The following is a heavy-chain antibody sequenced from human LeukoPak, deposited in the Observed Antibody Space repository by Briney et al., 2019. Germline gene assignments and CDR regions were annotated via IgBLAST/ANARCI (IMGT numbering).Heavy chain of an antibody. Sequence: SETLSLTCTVSGGSISSYYWSWIRQPPGKGLEWIGYIYYSGSTNYNPSLKSRVTISVDTSKTQFSLKLSSVPAADTAVYYCARFVVTSYYYYGMDVWGQGTTVTVSS. CDR2: IYYSGST. J-gene: IGHJ6*02. D-gene: IGHD2-21*01. CDR3: ARFVVTSYYYYGMDV. V-gene: IGHV4-59*01. CDR1: GGSISSYY.